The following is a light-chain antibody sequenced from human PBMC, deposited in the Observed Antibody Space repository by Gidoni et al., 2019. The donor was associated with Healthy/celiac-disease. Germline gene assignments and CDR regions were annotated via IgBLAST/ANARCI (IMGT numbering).Light chain of an antibody. CDR2: DES. CDR3: QQYDNLLFT. Sequence: DIQLTHSPSSLSASVGDRVTITCQASQDISNYLNWYQQKPGKAPKLLIYDESNLETGVPSRFSGSGSGTDFTFTISSLQPEDIATYYCQQYDNLLFTFGGGTKVEIK. CDR1: QDISNY. J-gene: IGKJ4*01. V-gene: IGKV1-33*01.